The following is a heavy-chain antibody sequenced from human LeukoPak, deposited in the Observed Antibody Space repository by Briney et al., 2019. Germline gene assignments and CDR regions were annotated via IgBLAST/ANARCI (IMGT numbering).Heavy chain of an antibody. CDR1: GFTFSNAW. D-gene: IGHD3-10*01. V-gene: IGHV3-15*01. J-gene: IGHJ4*02. CDR3: TSKPMDYYGSGSLDY. CDR2: IKSKTDGGTT. Sequence: GGSRRLSCAASGFTFSNAWMSWVRQAPGKGLEWVGRIKSKTDGGTTDYAAPVKGGFTISRDDSKNTLYLQMNSLKTEDTAVYYCTSKPMDYYGSGSLDYWGQGTLVTVSS.